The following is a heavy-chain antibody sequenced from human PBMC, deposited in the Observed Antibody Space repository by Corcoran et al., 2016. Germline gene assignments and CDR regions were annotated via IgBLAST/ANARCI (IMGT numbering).Heavy chain of an antibody. CDR2: INHSGST. Sequence: QVQLQQWGAGLLKPPETLSLTCAVYGGSFSGYYWSWIRQPPGKGLEWIGEINHSGSTNYNPSLKSRVTISVDTSKNQFSLKLSSVTAADTAVYYCASLGSSGWYSRFLGYYYYGMDVWGQGTTVTVSS. V-gene: IGHV4-34*01. CDR1: GGSFSGYY. D-gene: IGHD6-19*01. CDR3: ASLGSSGWYSRFLGYYYYGMDV. J-gene: IGHJ6*02.